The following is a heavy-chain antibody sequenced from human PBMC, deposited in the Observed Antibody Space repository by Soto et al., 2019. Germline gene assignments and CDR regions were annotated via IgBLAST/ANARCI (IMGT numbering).Heavy chain of an antibody. CDR3: ASLGYSGYDFAFEI. CDR2: IYSGGNT. V-gene: IGHV3-53*01. CDR1: GFTVSSNY. D-gene: IGHD5-12*01. Sequence: GGSLRLSCAASGFTVSSNYMNWVRQAPGKGLEWVSVIYSGGNTYYADSVKGRFTISRDNSKNTLYLQMNSLRAEDTAVYYCASLGYSGYDFAFEIWGQGTMVTVSS. J-gene: IGHJ3*02.